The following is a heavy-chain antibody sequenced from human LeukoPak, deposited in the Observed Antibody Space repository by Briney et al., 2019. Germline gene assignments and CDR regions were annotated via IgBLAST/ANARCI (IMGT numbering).Heavy chain of an antibody. CDR2: MNPNSGNT. D-gene: IGHD2-2*01. CDR3: ERSGSTLISWFDP. V-gene: IGHV1-8*01. J-gene: IGHJ5*02. Sequence: ASVKVSCKASGYTFTSYDINWVRQATGQGLEWMGWMNPNSGNTGYAQKFQGRVTMTRNTSISTAYMELSSLRSEDTAVYYCERSGSTLISWFDPWGQGTLVTVSS. CDR1: GYTFTSYD.